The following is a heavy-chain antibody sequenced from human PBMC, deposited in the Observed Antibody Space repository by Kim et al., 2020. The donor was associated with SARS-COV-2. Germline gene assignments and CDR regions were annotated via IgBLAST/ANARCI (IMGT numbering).Heavy chain of an antibody. V-gene: IGHV7-4-1*02. CDR3: ARVDLVVADAFDL. D-gene: IGHD2-21*01. Sequence: ANGRPGRFVFSLDTPVSTAYLQISSLKAEDTAVYYCARVDLVVADAFDLWGQGTMVTVSS. J-gene: IGHJ3*01.